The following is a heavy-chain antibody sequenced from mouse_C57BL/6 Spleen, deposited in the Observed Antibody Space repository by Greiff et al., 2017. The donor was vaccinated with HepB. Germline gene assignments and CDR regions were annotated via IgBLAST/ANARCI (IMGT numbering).Heavy chain of an antibody. CDR3: TRVLIYDGYYPYAMYY. CDR1: GFTFSSYA. J-gene: IGHJ4*01. Sequence: EVQGVESGEGLVKPGGSLKLSCAASGFTFSSYAMSWVRQTPEKRLEWVAYISSGGDYIYYADTVKGRFTISRENARNTLYLQMSSLKSEETAMYYCTRVLIYDGYYPYAMYYWGQGTSVTVSS. D-gene: IGHD2-3*01. CDR2: ISSGGDYI. V-gene: IGHV5-9-1*02.